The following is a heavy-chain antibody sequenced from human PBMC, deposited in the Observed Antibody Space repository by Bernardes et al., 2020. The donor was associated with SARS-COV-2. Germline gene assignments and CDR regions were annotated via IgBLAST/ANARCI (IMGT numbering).Heavy chain of an antibody. CDR1: GFTFSSYG. D-gene: IGHD6-19*01. CDR2: IWYDGSNK. Sequence: GGSLRLSCAASGFTFSSYGMHWVRQAPGKGLEWVAVIWYDGSNKYYADSVKGRFTISRDNSKNTLYLQMNSLRAEDTAVYYCARGGLQWLENDYFDYWGQGTLVTVSS. J-gene: IGHJ4*02. V-gene: IGHV3-33*01. CDR3: ARGGLQWLENDYFDY.